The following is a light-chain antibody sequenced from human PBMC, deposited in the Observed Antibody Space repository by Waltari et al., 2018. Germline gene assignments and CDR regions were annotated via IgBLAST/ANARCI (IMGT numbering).Light chain of an antibody. J-gene: IGKJ4*01. CDR3: QQSYSNPLT. CDR2: AAS. CDR1: QRINSF. Sequence: DIQMTQSPYSLSASVGDRVTITCRTSQRINSFLNCYQQKLGKAPKLLIYAASSLQSGVPSRFSGSGSGTDFTLTISSLQPEDFATYYCQQSYSNPLTFGGGTKVEIK. V-gene: IGKV1-39*01.